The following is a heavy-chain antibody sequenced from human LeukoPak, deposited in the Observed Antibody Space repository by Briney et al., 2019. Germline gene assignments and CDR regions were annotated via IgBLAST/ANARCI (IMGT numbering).Heavy chain of an antibody. CDR1: GFTFSSYA. V-gene: IGHV3-23*01. Sequence: GGSLRLSCAASGFTFSSYAMSWVRQAPGKGLEWVSAISGSGGSTYYADSVKGRFTISRGNSKNTLYLQMNSLRAEDTAVYYCATHCSSTSCYPDDAFDIWGQGTMVTVSS. CDR3: ATHCSSTSCYPDDAFDI. D-gene: IGHD2-2*01. CDR2: ISGSGGST. J-gene: IGHJ3*02.